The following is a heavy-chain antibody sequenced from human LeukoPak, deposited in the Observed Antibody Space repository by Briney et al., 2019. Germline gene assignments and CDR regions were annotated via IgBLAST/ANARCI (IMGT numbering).Heavy chain of an antibody. CDR1: GFTFSSYT. D-gene: IGHD2-2*01. Sequence: PGGSLRLSCGASGFTFSSYTMSWVRQAPGKGLEWVSSISSTSTYIYYADSVKGRFTISRDNAKNSLYLQMNSLRAEDTAVYYCARVVVVPATGNWFDPWGQGTLVTVSS. V-gene: IGHV3-21*01. CDR2: ISSTSTYI. CDR3: ARVVVVPATGNWFDP. J-gene: IGHJ5*02.